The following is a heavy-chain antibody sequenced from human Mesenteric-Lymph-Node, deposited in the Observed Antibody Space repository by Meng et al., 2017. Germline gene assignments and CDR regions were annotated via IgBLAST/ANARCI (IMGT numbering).Heavy chain of an antibody. V-gene: IGHV3-7*03. Sequence: GESLKISCAGSGFTFSGFWMSWVRQAPGKGLEWVANINQGGSDKYYMDSVKGRFTISRDNAESSLSLQMNSLRSEDTAVYYCARGLVATIKGRFFDYWGQGTLVTVSS. J-gene: IGHJ4*02. D-gene: IGHD5-12*01. CDR3: ARGLVATIKGRFFDY. CDR1: GFTFSGFW. CDR2: INQGGSDK.